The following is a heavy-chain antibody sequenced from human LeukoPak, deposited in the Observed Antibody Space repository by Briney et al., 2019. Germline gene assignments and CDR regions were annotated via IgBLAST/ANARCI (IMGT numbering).Heavy chain of an antibody. CDR2: ISSSSSYI. D-gene: IGHD1-26*01. CDR3: ARERRSGSYCGY. J-gene: IGHJ4*02. Sequence: AGSLRLSCAAPGFTFSSYSMNWVRQAPGKGLEWVSSISSSSSYIYYADSVKGRFTISRDNAKNSLYLQMNSLRAEDTAVYYCARERRSGSYCGYWGQGTLVTVSS. V-gene: IGHV3-21*01. CDR1: GFTFSSYS.